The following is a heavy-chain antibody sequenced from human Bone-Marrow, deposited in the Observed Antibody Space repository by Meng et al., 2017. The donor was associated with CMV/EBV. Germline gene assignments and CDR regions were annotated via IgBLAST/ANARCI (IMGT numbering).Heavy chain of an antibody. D-gene: IGHD5-12*01. CDR2: ISSSSTI. CDR1: GFTFSSYS. V-gene: IGHV3-21*04. Sequence: GGSLRLSCAASGFTFSSYSMNWVRQAPGKGLEWVSSISSSSTIYYADFVKGRFTISRDNAKNSLYLQMNSLRAEDTAVYYCLSWMRGLRVSGYDWGSGTDYWGQGTLVTVSS. CDR3: LSWMRGLRVSGYDWGSGTDY. J-gene: IGHJ4*02.